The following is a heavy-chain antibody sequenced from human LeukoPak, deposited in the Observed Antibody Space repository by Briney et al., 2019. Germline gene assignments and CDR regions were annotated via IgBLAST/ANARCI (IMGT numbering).Heavy chain of an antibody. CDR1: GYTFTGYY. CDR3: APGETAYYFDY. D-gene: IGHD1-14*01. J-gene: IGHJ4*02. Sequence: ASVKVSCKASGYTFTGYYMHWVRQAPGQGLEWMGWINPNSRGTNYAQKFQGRVTTTRDTSISTAYMELSRLRSDDTAMYYCAPGETAYYFDYWGQGTLVTVSS. CDR2: INPNSRGT. V-gene: IGHV1-2*02.